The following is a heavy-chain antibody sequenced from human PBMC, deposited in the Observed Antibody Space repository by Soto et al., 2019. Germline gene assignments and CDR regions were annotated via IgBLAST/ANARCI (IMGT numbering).Heavy chain of an antibody. Sequence: QVQLVQSGAEVKKPGASVKVSCKTSGYTFTGHYIHWVRQAPHQGPEWMGEIGPESGATRYAQKFQGRVTMTMDRSITTVYMELKNLSPDDTAVYYCGRGRSGQIVIFYWGQGTPVTVSS. CDR3: GRGRSGQIVIFY. CDR1: GYTFTGHY. V-gene: IGHV1-2*02. J-gene: IGHJ4*02. CDR2: IGPESGAT. D-gene: IGHD1-26*01.